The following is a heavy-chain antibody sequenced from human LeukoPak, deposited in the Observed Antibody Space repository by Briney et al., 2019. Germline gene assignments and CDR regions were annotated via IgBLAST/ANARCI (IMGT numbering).Heavy chain of an antibody. CDR3: ARGDSGDWSFDP. D-gene: IGHD6-19*01. Sequence: GGSLRLSCVISAFTFGSNWMSWVRQAPGKGLEWVANINPGGSVKYYVDSVEGRFTTSRDNAKNSLYLQMNSLRVEDTAVYFCARGDSGDWSFDPWDQGNLVTVSS. V-gene: IGHV3-7*01. CDR2: INPGGSVK. J-gene: IGHJ5*02. CDR1: AFTFGSNW.